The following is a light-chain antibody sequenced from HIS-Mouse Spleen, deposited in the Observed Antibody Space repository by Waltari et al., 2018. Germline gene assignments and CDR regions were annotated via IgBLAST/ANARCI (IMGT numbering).Light chain of an antibody. CDR1: SSNIGSNY. CDR3: AAWDDSLSGPV. Sequence: QSVLTQPPSASGTPGQRVTISCSGSSSNIGSNYVYWYQQLPGTAPKLLIYRNNQRASGVPDRFSGSRSGTSASLAISGLRSEDEAEYYCAAWDDSLSGPVFGGGTKLTVL. V-gene: IGLV1-47*01. J-gene: IGLJ2*01. CDR2: RNN.